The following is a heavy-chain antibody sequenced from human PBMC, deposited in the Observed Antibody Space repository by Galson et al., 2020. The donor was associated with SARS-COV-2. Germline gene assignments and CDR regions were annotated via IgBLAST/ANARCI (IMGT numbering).Heavy chain of an antibody. D-gene: IGHD6-19*01. CDR1: GYTLTELS. CDR3: ATGPPVAVAGWFDP. CDR2: FDPEDGET. J-gene: IGHJ5*02. V-gene: IGHV1-24*01. Sequence: ASVKVSCKVSGYTLTELSMHWVRQAPGKGLEWMGGFDPEDGETIYAQKFKGRVTMTEDTSTDTAYMGLSSLRSEDTAVYYCATGPPVAVAGWFDPWGQGTLVSVSS.